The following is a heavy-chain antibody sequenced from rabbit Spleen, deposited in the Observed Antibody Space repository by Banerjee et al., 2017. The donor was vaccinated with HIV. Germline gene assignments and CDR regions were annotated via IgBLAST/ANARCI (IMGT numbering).Heavy chain of an antibody. CDR1: GVSFSSSSY. J-gene: IGHJ4*01. CDR3: VRDRANIGGDYGPYYFDL. Sequence: QSLEESGGDLVKPGASLTLTCTASGVSFSSSSYICWVRQAPGKGLELIACIWTGSSAYTYYASWPKGRFTISKTSSTTVTLQMTSLTAADTATYFCVRDRANIGGDYGPYYFDLWGQGTLVTVS. CDR2: IWTGSSAYT. D-gene: IGHD2-1*01. V-gene: IGHV1S40*01.